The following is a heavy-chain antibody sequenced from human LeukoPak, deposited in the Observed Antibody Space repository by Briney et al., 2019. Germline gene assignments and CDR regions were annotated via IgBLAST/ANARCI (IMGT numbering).Heavy chain of an antibody. D-gene: IGHD6-13*01. CDR1: GFTFSSYA. Sequence: GGSLRLSCAASGFTFSSYAMSWVRQAPGKGLEWVSYISSSGSTIYYADSVKGRFTISRDNAKNSLYLQMNSLRAEDTAVYYCARDAAVYYYYGMDVWGQGTTVTVSS. J-gene: IGHJ6*02. CDR3: ARDAAVYYYYGMDV. CDR2: ISSSGSTI. V-gene: IGHV3-48*04.